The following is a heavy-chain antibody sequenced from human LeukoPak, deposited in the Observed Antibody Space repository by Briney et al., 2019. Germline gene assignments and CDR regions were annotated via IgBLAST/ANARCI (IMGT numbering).Heavy chain of an antibody. V-gene: IGHV3-23*01. CDR1: GFTFSSYA. CDR2: ISGSGGST. D-gene: IGHD3-22*01. CDR3: ARVTMIVVVISAFDX. Sequence: GGSLRLSCAASGFTFSSYAMSWVRQAPGKGLEWVSAISGSGGSTYYADSVKGRFTISRDNSKNTPYLQMNSLRAEDTAVYYCARVTMIVVVISAFDXWGQGTMVTVSS. J-gene: IGHJ3*02.